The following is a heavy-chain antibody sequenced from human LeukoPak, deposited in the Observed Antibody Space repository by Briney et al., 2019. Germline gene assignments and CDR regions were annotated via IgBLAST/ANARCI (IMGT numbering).Heavy chain of an antibody. Sequence: SETMSLTCTVSGGSISSHFWSWVRQPPGKRLEWIGSIYYTGSTNYNPSPKSRMTMSVDTSKNQFSLKLSAVTAADTAVYYCARSYNSGSYYPYYFDYWGQGTLVTVSS. J-gene: IGHJ4*02. D-gene: IGHD3-10*01. CDR1: GGSISSHF. CDR2: IYYTGST. CDR3: ARSYNSGSYYPYYFDY. V-gene: IGHV4-59*11.